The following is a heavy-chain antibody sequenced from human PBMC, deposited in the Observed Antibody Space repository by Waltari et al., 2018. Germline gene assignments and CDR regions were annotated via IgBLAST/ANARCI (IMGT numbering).Heavy chain of an antibody. CDR1: GYHFTGYS. CDR3: ASVVDGSGYYGMDV. V-gene: IGHV1-2*06. CDR2: INPNRGGT. Sequence: QVQLVQSGAEVKKPGASVKVSCKASGYHFTGYSMLWVQPAPGQGLEWMGRINPNRGGTNYAQKFQGRVTMTRDTSISTAYMELGRLRSDDTAVYYCASVVDGSGYYGMDVWGQGTTVTVSS. D-gene: IGHD2-15*01. J-gene: IGHJ6*02.